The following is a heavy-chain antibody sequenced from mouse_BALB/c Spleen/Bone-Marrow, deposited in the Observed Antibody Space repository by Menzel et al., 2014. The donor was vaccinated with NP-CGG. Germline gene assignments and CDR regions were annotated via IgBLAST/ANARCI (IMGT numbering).Heavy chain of an antibody. J-gene: IGHJ3*01. D-gene: IGHD2-4*01. CDR2: IGGGGSYT. Sequence: EVMLVESGGGLVKSGGSLKLSCAASGFTFINYGMSWVRQTPEKRLEWVATIGGGGSYTFYSDSVKGRFTISRDNAKNNLYLQLSSLRSEDTALYYCARHAYYDQTEVSFVYWGQGTLVTVSA. CDR1: GFTFINYG. CDR3: ARHAYYDQTEVSFVY. V-gene: IGHV5-9-2*01.